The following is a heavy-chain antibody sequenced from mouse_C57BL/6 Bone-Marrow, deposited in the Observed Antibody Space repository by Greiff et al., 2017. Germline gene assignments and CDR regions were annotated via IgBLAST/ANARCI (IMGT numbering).Heavy chain of an antibody. CDR3: ASRFITTVAAV. D-gene: IGHD1-1*01. V-gene: IGHV1-81*01. J-gene: IGHJ1*03. Sequence: QVQLKQSGAELARPGASVKLSCKASGFTFTSYAISWVKQRTGQGLEWIGEIYPRSGNTEYNEKFNDKATLTVDKSSSTAYMEIRSLTSEDAAVYFCASRFITTVAAVCDTGTTVTVSS. CDR1: GFTFTSYA. CDR2: IYPRSGNT.